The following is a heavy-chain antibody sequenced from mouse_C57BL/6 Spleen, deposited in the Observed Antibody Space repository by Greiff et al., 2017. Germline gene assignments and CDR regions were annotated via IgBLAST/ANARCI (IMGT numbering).Heavy chain of an antibody. V-gene: IGHV2-2*01. J-gene: IGHJ4*01. CDR2: IWSGGST. D-gene: IGHD2-3*01. CDR3: ARNYDGYYRAMDY. Sequence: VKLMESGPGLVQPSQSLSITCTVSGFSLTSYGVHWVRQSPGKGLEWLGVIWSGGSTDYNAAFISRLSISKDNSKSQVFFKMNSLQADDTAIYYCARNYDGYYRAMDYWGQGTSVTVSS. CDR1: GFSLTSYG.